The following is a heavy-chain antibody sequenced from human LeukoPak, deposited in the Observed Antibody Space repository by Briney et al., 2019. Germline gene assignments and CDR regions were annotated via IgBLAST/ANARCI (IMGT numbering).Heavy chain of an antibody. Sequence: GGSLRLSCAASGFTFSSYEMNWVRQAPGKGLAWVSYISSSGSTIYYADSVKGRFTISRDNAKNSLYLQVNSLRAEDTAVYYCAIVVAARQGTIDPWGQGTLVTISS. CDR1: GFTFSSYE. CDR3: AIVVAARQGTIDP. CDR2: ISSSGSTI. V-gene: IGHV3-48*03. J-gene: IGHJ5*02. D-gene: IGHD6-6*01.